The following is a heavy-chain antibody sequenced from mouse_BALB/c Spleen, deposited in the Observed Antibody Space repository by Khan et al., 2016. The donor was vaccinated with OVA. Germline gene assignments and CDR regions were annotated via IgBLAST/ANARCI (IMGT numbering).Heavy chain of an antibody. V-gene: IGHV1S137*01. Sequence: VQLQESGPELVRPGESVKISCKGSGYTFTDYAMHWVKQSHAKSLEWIGVISIYYDNTNYNQKFKGKATMTVDKSSSTAYMELARLTSEDSAIEYCERGGQWLRRGGGNTDYWGQGTTLTVSS. J-gene: IGHJ2*01. D-gene: IGHD2-2*01. CDR1: GYTFTDYA. CDR3: ERGGQWLRRGGGNTDY. CDR2: ISIYYDNT.